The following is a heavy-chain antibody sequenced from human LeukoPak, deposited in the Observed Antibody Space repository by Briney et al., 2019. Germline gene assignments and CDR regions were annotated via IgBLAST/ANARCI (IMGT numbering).Heavy chain of an antibody. Sequence: GGSLRLSCAASGFTFSSYAMSWVRQAPGKGLEWVSAISGSGGSTYYADSVKGRFTISRDNSKNTLYLQMNSRRAEDTAVYYCAKDRIQLWFSYYFDYWGQGTLVTVSS. CDR1: GFTFSSYA. D-gene: IGHD5-18*01. V-gene: IGHV3-23*01. J-gene: IGHJ4*02. CDR2: ISGSGGST. CDR3: AKDRIQLWFSYYFDY.